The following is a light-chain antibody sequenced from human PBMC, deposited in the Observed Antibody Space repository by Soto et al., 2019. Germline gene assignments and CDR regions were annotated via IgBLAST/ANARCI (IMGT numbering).Light chain of an antibody. J-gene: IGLJ1*01. Sequence: QSVLTQPASVSGSPGQSITISCTGPSSDIGDYDYVSWHQQHPGKAPKLMIYDVSNRLSGVSNRFSGSKSGNTASLTISGLQAEDEADYYCSSSTTRGLYVFGAGTKVTVL. CDR3: SSSTTRGLYV. CDR1: SSDIGDYDY. V-gene: IGLV2-14*03. CDR2: DVS.